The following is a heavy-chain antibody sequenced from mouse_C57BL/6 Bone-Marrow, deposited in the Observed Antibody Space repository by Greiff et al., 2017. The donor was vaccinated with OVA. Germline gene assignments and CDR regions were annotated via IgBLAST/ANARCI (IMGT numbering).Heavy chain of an antibody. CDR1: YFAFMASA. CDR3: ARRGYDYDDYAMDY. D-gene: IGHD2-4*01. Sequence: LQQSGAELVRPGSSVKLSCKDSYFAFMASAMPWVKQRPGHGLEWIGSFTMYSDATEYSENFKGKATLTADTASSTVYMELSSLTSEDSAVYYCARRGYDYDDYAMDYWGQGTSVTVSS. CDR2: FTMYSDAT. V-gene: IGHV1-49*01. J-gene: IGHJ4*01.